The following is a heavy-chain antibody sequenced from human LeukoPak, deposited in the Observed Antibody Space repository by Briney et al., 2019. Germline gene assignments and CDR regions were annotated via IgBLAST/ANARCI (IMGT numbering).Heavy chain of an antibody. V-gene: IGHV3-73*01. D-gene: IGHD6-6*01. CDR2: IRSKANSYAT. J-gene: IGHJ6*03. CDR3: TRQFIAARPVYYYYYMDV. Sequence: GGSLRLSCVASGFTFSGSAMHWVRQASGKGLEWVGRIRSKANSYATAYAASVKGRFTISRDDSKNTAYLQVNSLKTEDTAVYYCTRQFIAARPVYYYYYMDVWGKGTTVTVSS. CDR1: GFTFSGSA.